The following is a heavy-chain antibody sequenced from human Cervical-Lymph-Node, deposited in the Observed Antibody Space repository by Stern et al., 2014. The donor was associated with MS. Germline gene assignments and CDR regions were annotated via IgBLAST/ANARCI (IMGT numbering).Heavy chain of an antibody. CDR1: GYTFTNYY. Sequence: QLVQSGAEVKKPGASMKVSCKASGYTFTNYYIHWVRQAPGQGLEWMGRIKPNSGGTKYAQKFQGRVTLNRGKSVSTAYMEVSRLMSDDTAVYYCARRVTRNNFDSWGQGTLVTVSS. V-gene: IGHV1-2*06. CDR2: IKPNSGGT. J-gene: IGHJ4*02. D-gene: IGHD4-17*01. CDR3: ARRVTRNNFDS.